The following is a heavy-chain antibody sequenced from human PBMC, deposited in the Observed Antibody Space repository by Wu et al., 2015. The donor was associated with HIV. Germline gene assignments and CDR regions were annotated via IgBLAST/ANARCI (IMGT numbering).Heavy chain of an antibody. J-gene: IGHJ4*02. Sequence: QVQLVQSGAQVQRSGASVKVSCKTSGYTFTDYYIHWVRQAPGQGLQWMGRLIPMYGAADYAQKFQGRVTITADVSTNTAYMVVNSLTSDDTAVYYCAGGGGRTAMDPFDFWGQGTLVTVSS. CDR1: GYTFTDYY. CDR3: AGGGGRTAMDPFDF. D-gene: IGHD5-18*01. CDR2: LIPMYGAA. V-gene: IGHV1-69*18.